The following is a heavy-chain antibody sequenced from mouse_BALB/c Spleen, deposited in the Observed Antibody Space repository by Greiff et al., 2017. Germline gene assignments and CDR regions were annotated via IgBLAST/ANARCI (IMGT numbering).Heavy chain of an antibody. J-gene: IGHJ2*01. V-gene: IGHV1-69*02. CDR3: TREGTTVVGGFDY. CDR1: GYTFTSYW. D-gene: IGHD1-1*01. Sequence: QVQLQQPGAELVRPGASVKLSCKASGYTFTSYWINWVKQRPGQGLEWIGNIYPSDSYTNYNQKFKDKATLTVDKSSSTAYMQLSSPTSEDSAVYYCTREGTTVVGGFDYWGQGTTLTVSS. CDR2: IYPSDSYT.